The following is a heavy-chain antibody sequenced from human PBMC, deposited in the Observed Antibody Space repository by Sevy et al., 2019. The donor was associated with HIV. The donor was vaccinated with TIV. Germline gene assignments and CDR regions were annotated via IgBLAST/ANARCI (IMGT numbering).Heavy chain of an antibody. V-gene: IGHV3-21*04. CDR2: ISKSSSYI. Sequence: GGSLRLSCAAYGSSFESFAMNWVRQAPGKGLEWVAYISKSSSYIYYADSVKGRFTISRDNAKNSLFLQMNSLGAEDTAIYYCTRGSGIDYYEKGMDLWGQGTTVTVSS. D-gene: IGHD3-10*01. CDR3: TRGSGIDYYEKGMDL. J-gene: IGHJ6*02. CDR1: GSSFESFA.